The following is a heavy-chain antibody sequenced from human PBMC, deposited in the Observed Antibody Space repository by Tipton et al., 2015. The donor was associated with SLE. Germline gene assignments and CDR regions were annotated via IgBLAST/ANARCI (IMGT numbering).Heavy chain of an antibody. D-gene: IGHD4-17*01. CDR3: AREGSTVTFDY. CDR2: IYYSGST. J-gene: IGHJ4*02. V-gene: IGHV4-30-4*01. Sequence: TLSLTCTVSGGSISSGDYYWSWIRQPPGKGLEWIGYIYYSGSTYYNPSLKSRVTISVDTSKNQFSLNLSSVTAADTAVYYCAREGSTVTFDYWGQGTLVTVSS. CDR1: GGSISSGDYY.